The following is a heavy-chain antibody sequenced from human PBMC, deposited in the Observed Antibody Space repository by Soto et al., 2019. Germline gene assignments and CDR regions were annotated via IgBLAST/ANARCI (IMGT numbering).Heavy chain of an antibody. V-gene: IGHV1-58*01. J-gene: IGHJ4*02. D-gene: IGHD2-8*01. CDR3: AADATAWQQMVPSDY. CDR2: IAVGSGYT. CDR1: GFTFTSSA. Sequence: GASVKVSCKASGFTFTSSAFQWVRQARGQRLEWIGWIAVGSGYTTYAQRFQDSITLTRDMSTATTYMELSRLTSEDTAIYYCAADATAWQQMVPSDYWGQGTLVAVSS.